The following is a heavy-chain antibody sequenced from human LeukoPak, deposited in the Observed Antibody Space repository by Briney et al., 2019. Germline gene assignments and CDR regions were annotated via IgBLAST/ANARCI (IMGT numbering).Heavy chain of an antibody. J-gene: IGHJ4*02. D-gene: IGHD3-10*01. CDR2: ITGSGDGT. CDR3: VKGFVHPTYYFEC. V-gene: IGHV3-23*01. Sequence: GGSLRLSCAASGFTFSSYAMMWVRQAPEKGLEWVSSITGSGDGTYYADSVRGRFTISRDNSKNTLYLQVNSLRAEDTAVYFCVKGFVHPTYYFECWGQGTLVTVSS. CDR1: GFTFSSYA.